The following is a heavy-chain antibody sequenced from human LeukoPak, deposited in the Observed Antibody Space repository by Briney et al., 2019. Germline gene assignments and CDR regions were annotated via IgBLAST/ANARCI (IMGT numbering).Heavy chain of an antibody. D-gene: IGHD2-2*01. CDR2: ISGSGGST. V-gene: IGHV3-23*01. J-gene: IGHJ4*02. Sequence: TGGSLRLSCAASGFTFSSYAMSWVRQAPGKGLEWVSAISGSGGSTYYADSVKGRFTISRDNSKNTLYLQMNSLRVEDTAIYYCAKDGGDYQLLPFDYWGQGTLVTVSS. CDR1: GFTFSSYA. CDR3: AKDGGDYQLLPFDY.